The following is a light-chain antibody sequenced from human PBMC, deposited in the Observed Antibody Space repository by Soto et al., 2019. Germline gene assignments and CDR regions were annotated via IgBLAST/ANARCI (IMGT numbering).Light chain of an antibody. CDR1: SSDVGGYNY. CDR3: SSYTSSSIDYV. V-gene: IGLV2-14*01. J-gene: IGLJ1*01. Sequence: QSALTQPASVSGSPGQSITISCTGTSSDVGGYNYVSWCQQHPGKAPKLMIYEVSNRPSGVSNRFSGSKSGNTASLTISGLQAEDEADCYCSSYTSSSIDYVFGTGTKVTVL. CDR2: EVS.